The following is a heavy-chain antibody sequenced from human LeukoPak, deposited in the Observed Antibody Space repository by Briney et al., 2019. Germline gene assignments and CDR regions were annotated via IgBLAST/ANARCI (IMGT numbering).Heavy chain of an antibody. J-gene: IGHJ4*02. D-gene: IGHD1-14*01. CDR2: INHSGST. CDR3: VRRGPGHRNDY. Sequence: PSETLSLTCAVYGGSFSGYYWSWIRQPPGKGLEWIGEINHSGSTNYNPSLKSRVTISVDTSKNQFSLKLSSVTAADTAVYYCVRRGPGHRNDYWGQGTLVTVSS. V-gene: IGHV4-34*01. CDR1: GGSFSGYY.